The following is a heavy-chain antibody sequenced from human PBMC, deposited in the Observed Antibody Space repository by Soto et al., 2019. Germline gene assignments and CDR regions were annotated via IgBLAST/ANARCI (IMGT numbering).Heavy chain of an antibody. V-gene: IGHV1-46*03. J-gene: IGHJ5*02. D-gene: IGHD6-19*01. CDR2: INPSGGST. CDR1: GYTFTSYY. Sequence: QVQLVQSGAEVKKPGASVKVSCKASGYTFTSYYMHWVRQAPGQGLEWMGIINPSGGSTSYAQKFQGRVTMTRDTSTSTVYMELSSLRSDDTAVYYCARDSPGIAVAGTLHNWCDPWGQGTLVTVSS. CDR3: ARDSPGIAVAGTLHNWCDP.